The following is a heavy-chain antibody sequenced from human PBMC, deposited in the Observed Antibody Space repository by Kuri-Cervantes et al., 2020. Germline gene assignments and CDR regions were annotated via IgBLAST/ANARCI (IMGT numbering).Heavy chain of an antibody. V-gene: IGHV3-30*02. D-gene: IGHD3-22*01. CDR2: IRFDGSNT. Sequence: GSLRLSCAASGFTFRTCWMSWVRRAPGKGLEWLAFIRFDGSNTYYVDSVKGRFTISRDNSKNRLYLQMNGLRAEDTAVYYCRPLYYDTRGYYEDLLDYWGQGTLVTVSS. J-gene: IGHJ4*02. CDR1: GFTFRTCW. CDR3: RPLYYDTRGYYEDLLDY.